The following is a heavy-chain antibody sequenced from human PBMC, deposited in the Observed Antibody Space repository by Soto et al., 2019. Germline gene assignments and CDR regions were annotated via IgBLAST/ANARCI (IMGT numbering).Heavy chain of an antibody. CDR3: TTDPVTMIVVVPYSG. J-gene: IGHJ4*02. CDR1: GFTFSNAW. D-gene: IGHD3-22*01. V-gene: IGHV3-15*07. CDR2: IKSKTDGGTT. Sequence: GGSLRLSCAASGFTFSNAWMNWVRQAPGKGLEWVGRIKSKTDGGTTDYAAPVKGRFTTSRDDSKNTLYLQMNRLKTEDTAVYYCTTDPVTMIVVVPYSGWGQGTLVTVSS.